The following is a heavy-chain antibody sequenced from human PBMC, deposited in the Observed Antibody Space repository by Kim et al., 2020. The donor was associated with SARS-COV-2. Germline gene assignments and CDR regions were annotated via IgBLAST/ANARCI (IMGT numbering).Heavy chain of an antibody. J-gene: IGHJ3*02. CDR3: ARHWWEDYGGNSDAFDI. CDR2: IYYSGST. D-gene: IGHD4-17*01. V-gene: IGHV4-39*01. Sequence: SETLSLTCTVSGGSISSSSYYWGWLRQPPGKGLEWIGRIYYSGSTYYNPSLKSRVTISVDTSKNQFSLKLSTVTAADTAVYYCARHWWEDYGGNSDAFDIWGQGTMVTVSS. CDR1: GGSISSSSYY.